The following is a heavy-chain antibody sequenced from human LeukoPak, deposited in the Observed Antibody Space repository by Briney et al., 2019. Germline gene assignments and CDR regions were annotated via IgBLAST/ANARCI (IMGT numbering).Heavy chain of an antibody. CDR2: ISSSGRTV. Sequence: GSLRLSCAASEFSFNDYYMSWIRQAPGKGLEWVSYISSSGRTVYYADSVKGRFTISRDNAKNSLYLQMNSLRAEDTAVYYCARDDGYRGVDYWGQGTLATVSS. D-gene: IGHD5-24*01. V-gene: IGHV3-11*04. CDR3: ARDDGYRGVDY. J-gene: IGHJ4*02. CDR1: EFSFNDYY.